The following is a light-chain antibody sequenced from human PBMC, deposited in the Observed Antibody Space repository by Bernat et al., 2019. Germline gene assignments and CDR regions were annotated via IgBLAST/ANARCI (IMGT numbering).Light chain of an antibody. CDR1: SSDVGGYNF. CDR2: EVT. J-gene: IGLJ3*02. V-gene: IGLV2-8*01. CDR3: SSYAGNSLV. Sequence: QSALTQPPSASGSPGQSVTISCTGTSSDVGGYNFVSWYQQHPGKAPKLMISEVTKRPSGVPGRFSGSKSGNTAFVTVSGLQVEDEADYHCSSYAGNSLVFGGGTKLTGL.